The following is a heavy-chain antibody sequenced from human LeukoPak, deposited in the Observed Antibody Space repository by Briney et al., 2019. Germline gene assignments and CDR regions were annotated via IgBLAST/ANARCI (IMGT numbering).Heavy chain of an antibody. D-gene: IGHD2/OR15-2a*01. CDR2: INPKSGNT. Sequence: GASVKVSCKASGYSFSSHDINWVRQATGQGLEWMGWINPKSGNTDHAQKFQGRVTMSRNTSISVAYLELSSLRSEDTAVYFCVRAFLLRRLVGYYFDFWGQGTPDTVFS. CDR3: VRAFLLRRLVGYYFDF. J-gene: IGHJ4*02. CDR1: GYSFSSHD. V-gene: IGHV1-8*01.